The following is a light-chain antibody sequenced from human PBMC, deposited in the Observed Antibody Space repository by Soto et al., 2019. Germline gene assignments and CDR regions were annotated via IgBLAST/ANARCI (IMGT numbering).Light chain of an antibody. J-gene: IGKJ2*01. CDR1: QSVSYY. CDR3: QQSYSSPRT. CDR2: AAN. V-gene: IGKV1-39*01. Sequence: DIQMTQSPSSLSASVGDRVTITCRASQSVSYYLNWYQQAPGEAPKLLIYAANTLRSGVPPRFSGSGSGTDFSLTISALQPEDFATYYCQQSYSSPRTFGQGTKLDIK.